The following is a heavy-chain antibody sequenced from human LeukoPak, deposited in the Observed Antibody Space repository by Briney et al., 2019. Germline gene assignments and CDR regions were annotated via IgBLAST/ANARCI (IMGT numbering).Heavy chain of an antibody. V-gene: IGHV4-39*01. J-gene: IGHJ4*02. CDR3: ARRSSSWYSKIDS. CDR2: IYYSGST. D-gene: IGHD6-13*01. CDR1: GGSISSSSYY. Sequence: SETLSLTYTVSGGSISSSSYYWGWIRQPPGMGLEWIGNIYYSGSTYYNPSLKSRVTISEDTSKNQFSLKLSSVTAADTAVYYCARRSSSWYSKIDSWGQGTLVTVSS.